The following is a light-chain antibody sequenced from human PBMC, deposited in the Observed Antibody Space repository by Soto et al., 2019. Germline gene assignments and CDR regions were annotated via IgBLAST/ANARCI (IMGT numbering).Light chain of an antibody. Sequence: DIQMTQSPSTLSASVGDRVTITCRASQSMSSWLAWYQQKPGKAPKLLIYKASSLESGVPSRFSGSGSGTEFTLTISSLQPDDFATYYCQQYRTFGQGTKV. CDR3: QQYRT. V-gene: IGKV1-5*03. J-gene: IGKJ1*01. CDR1: QSMSSW. CDR2: KAS.